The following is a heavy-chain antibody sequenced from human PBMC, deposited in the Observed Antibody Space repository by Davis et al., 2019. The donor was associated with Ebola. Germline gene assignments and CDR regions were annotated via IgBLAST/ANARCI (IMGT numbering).Heavy chain of an antibody. CDR3: ARGDPMEFFDF. V-gene: IGHV4-30-2*01. CDR2: IYHSGST. Sequence: SETLSPTCTVSGVSMSTPTYTWSWIRQPPGKGLEWVGYIYHSGSTYYNPSLKGRVVISIDWSQNQFSLKLDSITAADTAMYYCARGDPMEFFDFWGRGSLVTVSS. D-gene: IGHD3-10*01. J-gene: IGHJ4*02. CDR1: GVSMSTPTYT.